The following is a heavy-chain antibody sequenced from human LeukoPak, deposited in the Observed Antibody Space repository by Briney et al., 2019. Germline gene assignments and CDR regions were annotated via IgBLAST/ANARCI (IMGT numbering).Heavy chain of an antibody. D-gene: IGHD6-13*01. CDR3: ARDSAAAGPNWFDP. V-gene: IGHV3-30-3*01. J-gene: IGHJ5*02. Sequence: PAGFLRLSCAASGFTFSSYAMHWVRQAPGKGLEWVAVISYDGSNKYYADSVKGRFTISRDNSKNTLYLQMNSLRAEDTAVYYCARDSAAAGPNWFDPWGQGTLVTVSS. CDR1: GFTFSSYA. CDR2: ISYDGSNK.